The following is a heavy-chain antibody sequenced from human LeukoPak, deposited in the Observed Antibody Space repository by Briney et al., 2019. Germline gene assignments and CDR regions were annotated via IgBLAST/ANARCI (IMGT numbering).Heavy chain of an antibody. D-gene: IGHD5-18*01. CDR3: ARTTAGYSYGLDY. Sequence: GGSLRLSCAASGFTFSSYWMSWVRQAPGKGLEWVANIKQDGSEKYYVESVRGRFTISRDNANNSLYLQMNSLRAEDTAVYYCARTTAGYSYGLDYWGQGTLVTVSS. CDR1: GFTFSSYW. CDR2: IKQDGSEK. J-gene: IGHJ4*02. V-gene: IGHV3-7*01.